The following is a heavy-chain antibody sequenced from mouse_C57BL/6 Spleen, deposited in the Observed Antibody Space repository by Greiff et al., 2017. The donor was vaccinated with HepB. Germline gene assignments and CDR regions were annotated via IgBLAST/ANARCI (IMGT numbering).Heavy chain of an antibody. CDR3: ARSTIVTVFDV. CDR2: ISNLAYSI. CDR1: GFTFSDYG. J-gene: IGHJ1*03. Sequence: EVKLVESGGGLVQPGGSLKLSCAASGFTFSDYGMAWVRQAPRKGPEWVAFISNLAYSIYYADTVTGRFTISRENAKNTLYLEMSSLRSEDTAMYYCARSTIVTVFDVWGTGTTVTVSS. D-gene: IGHD2-5*01. V-gene: IGHV5-15*04.